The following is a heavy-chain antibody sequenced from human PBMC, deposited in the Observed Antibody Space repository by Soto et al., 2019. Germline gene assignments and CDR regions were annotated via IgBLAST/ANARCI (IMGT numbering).Heavy chain of an antibody. J-gene: IGHJ4*02. CDR2: IKREADGGTT. D-gene: IGHD3-22*01. Sequence: EMQLVESGGGLVKPGGSLRLSCAASGFTFADAWMSWVRQAPGRGLEWVGRIKREADGGTTDYAAPVKGRTTISRDDSKNTLYLHMNRLKTEDTAVYYCTTGLSNGYYNFDYWGRGTPVTVSS. V-gene: IGHV3-15*01. CDR1: GFTFADAW. CDR3: TTGLSNGYYNFDY.